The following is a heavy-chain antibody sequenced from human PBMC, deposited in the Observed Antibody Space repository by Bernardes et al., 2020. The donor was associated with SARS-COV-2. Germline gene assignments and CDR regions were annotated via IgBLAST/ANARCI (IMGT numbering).Heavy chain of an antibody. J-gene: IGHJ4*02. D-gene: IGHD1-26*01. CDR2: ISSSSSYI. CDR3: ARPGRPGAYYFES. Sequence: GGSLRLFCADSGFTFSSYSMNWVQQAPGKGLEWVSSISSSSSYIYYADSVKGRFTISRDNAKNSLYLQMNSLRAEDTAVYYCARPGRPGAYYFESWGQGTLVTVSS. V-gene: IGHV3-21*01. CDR1: GFTFSSYS.